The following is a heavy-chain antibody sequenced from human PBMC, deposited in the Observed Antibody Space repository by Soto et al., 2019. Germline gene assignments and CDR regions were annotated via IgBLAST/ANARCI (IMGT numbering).Heavy chain of an antibody. D-gene: IGHD6-19*01. CDR1: GFIFSNYA. J-gene: IGHJ4*02. V-gene: IGHV3-23*01. Sequence: EVQLLESGGDLVQPGGSLRLSCAASGFIFSNYAMTWVRQAPGKGPEWVSTFTSGGSTYYRDTVKGRFTISRDNSKNTLYRRTNSLRAEDTAVYYCARTDKYNSQSSGWANRFDYWGQGTLVTVSS. CDR2: FTSGGST. CDR3: ARTDKYNSQSSGWANRFDY.